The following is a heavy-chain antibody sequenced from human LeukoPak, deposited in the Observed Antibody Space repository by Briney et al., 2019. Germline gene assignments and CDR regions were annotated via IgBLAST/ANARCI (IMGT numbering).Heavy chain of an antibody. V-gene: IGHV3-66*04. J-gene: IGHJ6*01. CDR3: ARHYPYYYICGMDV. CDR1: GFTVISNY. Sequence: GGALRLSCVASGFTVISNYMSWVRQAPGKGGEWVSLVDSGGNTYYADSVQGRFTISKDHSKNTLYLQMNSVQADDTAVYYCARHYPYYYICGMDVWGQGNTVTAS. CDR2: VDSGGNT.